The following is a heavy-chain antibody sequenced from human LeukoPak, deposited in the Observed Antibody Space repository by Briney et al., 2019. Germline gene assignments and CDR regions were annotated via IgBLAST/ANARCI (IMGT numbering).Heavy chain of an antibody. CDR2: IRYDGSNK. D-gene: IGHD1-26*01. CDR3: AKDLYSGSYYDY. Sequence: PGGSLRLSCAAFGFTFSSYGMHWVRQAPGKGLEWVAFIRYDGSNKYYADSVKGRFTISRDNSKNTLYLQMNSLRAGDTAVYYCAKDLYSGSYYDYWGQGTLVTVSS. V-gene: IGHV3-30*02. CDR1: GFTFSSYG. J-gene: IGHJ4*02.